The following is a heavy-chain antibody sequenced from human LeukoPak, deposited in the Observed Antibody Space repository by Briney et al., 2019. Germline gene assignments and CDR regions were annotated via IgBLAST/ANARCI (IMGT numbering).Heavy chain of an antibody. J-gene: IGHJ6*02. CDR1: GFTFSSYG. CDR2: ISYDGSNK. V-gene: IGHV3-30*18. D-gene: IGHD5-18*01. Sequence: GRSLRLSCAASGFTFSSYGMHWVRQAPGKGLEWAAVISYDGSNKYYADSVKGRFTISRDNSKNTLYLQMNSLRAEDTAVYYCAKWSAMVPYYYYGMDVWGQGTTVTVSS. CDR3: AKWSAMVPYYYYGMDV.